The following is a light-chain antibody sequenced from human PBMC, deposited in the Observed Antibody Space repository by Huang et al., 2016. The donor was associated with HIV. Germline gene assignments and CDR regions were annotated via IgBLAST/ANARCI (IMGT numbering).Light chain of an antibody. J-gene: IGKJ1*01. V-gene: IGKV3-11*01. CDR2: GAS. CDR3: QQRGSWPPR. CDR1: QSVSNY. Sequence: DIVLIQSPATLSLSPGEGASLFCRDSQSVSNYLAWYQQVLGQSPRLLMYGASNRATGIPSRFSGSGSGTDFTIAISSLEPEDFAVYCWQQRGSWPPRFGRGTKVGIK.